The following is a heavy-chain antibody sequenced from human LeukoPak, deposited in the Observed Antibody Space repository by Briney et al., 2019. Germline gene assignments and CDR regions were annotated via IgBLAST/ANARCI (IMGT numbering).Heavy chain of an antibody. J-gene: IGHJ5*02. Sequence: PSETLSLTCTVSGGSISSYYWSWIRQPPGKGLEWIGYIYYSGSTNYNPSLKSRVTISVDTSKNQFSLKLSSVTAADTAVYYCARVDYSNYGWFDPWGQGTLVTVSS. CDR2: IYYSGST. V-gene: IGHV4-59*08. D-gene: IGHD4-11*01. CDR1: GGSISSYY. CDR3: ARVDYSNYGWFDP.